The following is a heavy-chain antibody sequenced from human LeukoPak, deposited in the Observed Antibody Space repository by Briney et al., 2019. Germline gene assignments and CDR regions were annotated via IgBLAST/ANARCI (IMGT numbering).Heavy chain of an antibody. CDR3: ARLLRTAIGAFDI. CDR2: YYTGST. D-gene: IGHD5-12*01. Sequence: YYTGSTNYNPSLQSRVTILLDTSKNQFSLKLSSVTAADTAVYYCARLLRTAIGAFDIWGQGTMVTVSS. J-gene: IGHJ3*02. V-gene: IGHV4-59*12.